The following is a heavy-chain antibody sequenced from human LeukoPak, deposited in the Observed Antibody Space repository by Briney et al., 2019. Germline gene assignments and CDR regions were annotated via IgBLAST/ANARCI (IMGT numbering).Heavy chain of an antibody. V-gene: IGHV5-10-1*01. CDR3: ARTRSGGYYNPYYFDY. D-gene: IGHD3-10*01. Sequence: GESLRISCQGSGYSFTDYWISWVRQMPGKGLEWMGRIDPSDSYTNYGPSFRGHVTISSDMSISTAYLQWSSLEASDTAIYYRARTRSGGYYNPYYFDYWGQGSLVTVSS. CDR2: IDPSDSYT. J-gene: IGHJ4*02. CDR1: GYSFTDYW.